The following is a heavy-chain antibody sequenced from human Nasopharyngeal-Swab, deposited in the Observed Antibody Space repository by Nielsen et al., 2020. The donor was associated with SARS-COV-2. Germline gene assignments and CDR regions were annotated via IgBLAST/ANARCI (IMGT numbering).Heavy chain of an antibody. Sequence: GGPLRLSCAASGFTFSSYSMNWVRQAPGKGLEWVSYISSSSTIYYADSVKGRFTISRDNAKNSLYLQMNSLRAEDTAVYYCASGGSSGWRTFDYWGQGTLVTVSS. D-gene: IGHD6-19*01. V-gene: IGHV3-48*01. J-gene: IGHJ4*02. CDR2: ISSSSTI. CDR1: GFTFSSYS. CDR3: ASGGSSGWRTFDY.